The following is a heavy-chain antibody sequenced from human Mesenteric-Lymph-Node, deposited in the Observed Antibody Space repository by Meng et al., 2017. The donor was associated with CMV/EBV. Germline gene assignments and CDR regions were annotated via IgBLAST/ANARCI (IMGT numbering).Heavy chain of an antibody. CDR3: AKSPRYCYGGDCYGTDLLLDY. CDR2: IEYDGRNE. J-gene: IGHJ4*02. D-gene: IGHD2-15*01. V-gene: IGHV3-30*02. CDR1: GFTFSDYG. Sequence: GESLKISCAASGFTFSDYGMHWVRQAPGQGLEWLTFIEYDGRNEYYVDSVKGRFTTSRDNSKNTLYLEMNSLKVEDTGVYYCAKSPRYCYGGDCYGTDLLLDYWGQGTLVTVSS.